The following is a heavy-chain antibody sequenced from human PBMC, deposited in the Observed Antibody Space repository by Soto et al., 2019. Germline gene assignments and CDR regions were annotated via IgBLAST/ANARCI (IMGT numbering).Heavy chain of an antibody. CDR1: GGSISSGGYS. V-gene: IGHV4-61*08. CDR3: ARTTIFGWFDP. Sequence: SETLSLTCAVSGGSISSGGYSWSWIRQPPGKGLEWIGYIFYSGSTNYNPSLKSRVTMSVDASKNQFSLKLNSVTAADTAVYYCARTTIFGWFDPWGQGTLVTVSS. J-gene: IGHJ5*02. D-gene: IGHD3-3*01. CDR2: IFYSGST.